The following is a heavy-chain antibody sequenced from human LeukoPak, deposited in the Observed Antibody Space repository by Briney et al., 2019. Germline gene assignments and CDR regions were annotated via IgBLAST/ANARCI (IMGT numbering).Heavy chain of an antibody. CDR1: GFTFSSYS. CDR2: ISSSSSYI. V-gene: IGHV3-21*01. D-gene: IGHD6-13*01. J-gene: IGHJ4*02. CDR3: ARNIQSIAAAGNDY. Sequence: GGSLRLSCAASGFTFSSYSMNWVRQAPGKGLEWVSSISSSSSYIYYADSVKGRFSISRDNAKNSLYLQINSLRTEDTAVYYCARNIQSIAAAGNDYWGQGTLVTVSS.